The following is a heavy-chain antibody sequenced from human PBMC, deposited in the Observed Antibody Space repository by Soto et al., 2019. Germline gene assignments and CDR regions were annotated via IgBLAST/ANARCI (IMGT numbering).Heavy chain of an antibody. CDR1: GGSISSGGYY. J-gene: IGHJ2*01. V-gene: IGHV4-31*03. Sequence: QVQLQESGPGLVKPSQTLSLTCTVSGGSISSGGYYWSWIRQHPGKGLEWIGYIYYSGSTYYNPSLKSRVTISVDTSKNQFSLKLSSVTAADTAVYYCARSDYDFWSGTGCYFDLWGRGTLVTVSS. D-gene: IGHD3-3*01. CDR2: IYYSGST. CDR3: ARSDYDFWSGTGCYFDL.